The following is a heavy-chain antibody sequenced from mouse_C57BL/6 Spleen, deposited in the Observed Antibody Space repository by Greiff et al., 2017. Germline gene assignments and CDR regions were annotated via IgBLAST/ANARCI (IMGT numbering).Heavy chain of an antibody. V-gene: IGHV5-4*01. J-gene: IGHJ4*01. CDR2: ISDGGSYT. D-gene: IGHD2-4*01. CDR1: GFTFSSYA. CDR3: ARDGGLRPLYAMDY. Sequence: DVMLVESGGGLVKPGGSLKLSCAASGFTFSSYAMSWVRQTPEKRLEWVATISDGGSYTYYPDNVKGRFTISRDNAKNNLYLQMSHLKSEDTAMYYCARDGGLRPLYAMDYWGQGTSVTVSS.